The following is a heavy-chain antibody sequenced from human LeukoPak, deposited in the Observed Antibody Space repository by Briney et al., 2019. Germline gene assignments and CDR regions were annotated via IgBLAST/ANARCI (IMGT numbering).Heavy chain of an antibody. D-gene: IGHD2-15*01. J-gene: IGHJ4*02. CDR3: ARDSGHLDC. Sequence: GGSLRLSCAASGFTFCSYWISWVRQAPGKGLEWVANINHDGYEKNYVGSVKGRFTISRDSAKNSLYLQMDSLRAEDTAVYYCARDSGHLDCWGQGTLVTVSS. V-gene: IGHV3-7*01. CDR1: GFTFCSYW. CDR2: INHDGYEK.